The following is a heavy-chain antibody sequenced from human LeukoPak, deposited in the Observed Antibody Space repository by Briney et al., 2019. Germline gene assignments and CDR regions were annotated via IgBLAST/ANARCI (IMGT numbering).Heavy chain of an antibody. D-gene: IGHD6-13*01. Sequence: ASVKVSCKASGYTFTGYYMHWVRQAPGQGLEWMGWISAYNGNTNYAQKLQGRVTMTTDTSTSTAYMELRSLRSDDTAVYYCARQSGIAAAGPWTGFDYWGQGTLVTVSS. CDR1: GYTFTGYY. CDR3: ARQSGIAAAGPWTGFDY. CDR2: ISAYNGNT. V-gene: IGHV1-18*04. J-gene: IGHJ4*02.